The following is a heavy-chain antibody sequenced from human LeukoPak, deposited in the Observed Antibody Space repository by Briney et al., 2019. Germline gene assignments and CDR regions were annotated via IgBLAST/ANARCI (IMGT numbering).Heavy chain of an antibody. V-gene: IGHV1-18*01. J-gene: IGHJ1*01. CDR2: VSTYNGDT. Sequence: ASVKVSCKASGYTFTDFGFIWVRQAPGQGLEWMGWVSTYNGDTDYAKKFQDRVTMTTESSTQTTFMELRNLRSDDTAIYYCARAESMALYFLYWGQGTLVSVSS. CDR3: ARAESMALYFLY. CDR1: GYTFTDFG. D-gene: IGHD1-14*01.